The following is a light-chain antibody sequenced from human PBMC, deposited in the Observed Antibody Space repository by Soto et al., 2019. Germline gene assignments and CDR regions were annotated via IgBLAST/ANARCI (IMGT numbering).Light chain of an antibody. CDR1: SSDVGGYDY. CDR2: EVN. CDR3: SAYTTTSTLI. V-gene: IGLV2-14*01. Sequence: QSALTQPASVSGSPGQSVTISCTGTSSDVGGYDYVSWYQQHPGTAPKLMLYEVNNRPSGVSNRFSGSKSGNTASLIISGLQTEHEADYYCSAYTTTSTLIFGTGTKLTVL. J-gene: IGLJ1*01.